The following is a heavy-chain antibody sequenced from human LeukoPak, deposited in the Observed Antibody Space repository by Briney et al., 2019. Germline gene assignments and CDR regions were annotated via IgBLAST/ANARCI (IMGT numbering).Heavy chain of an antibody. CDR2: INPNSGGT. Sequence: ASVTVSCKASGYSFTGHYMHWVRQAPGQGLGWMGWINPNSGGTDYAQKFQGRVTMTRDTSIITAYMELSRLRSDETAVYYCATDEGSCSGGSCYPNRFDPWGQGTLVTVSS. D-gene: IGHD2-15*01. J-gene: IGHJ5*02. V-gene: IGHV1-2*02. CDR1: GYSFTGHY. CDR3: ATDEGSCSGGSCYPNRFDP.